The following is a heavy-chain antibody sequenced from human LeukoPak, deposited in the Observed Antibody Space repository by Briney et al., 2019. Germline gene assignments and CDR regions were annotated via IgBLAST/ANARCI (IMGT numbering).Heavy chain of an antibody. CDR3: ARLFDYCGGDCYNFDY. CDR2: TNPNSGGT. D-gene: IGHD2-21*02. V-gene: IGHV1-2*02. Sequence: ASVKVSCKASGYTFTGYYMHWVRQAPGQGLEWMGWTNPNSGGTNYAQKFQGRVTMTRDTSISTAYMELRSLRSDDTAVYYCARLFDYCGGDCYNFDYWGQGTLVTVSS. CDR1: GYTFTGYY. J-gene: IGHJ4*02.